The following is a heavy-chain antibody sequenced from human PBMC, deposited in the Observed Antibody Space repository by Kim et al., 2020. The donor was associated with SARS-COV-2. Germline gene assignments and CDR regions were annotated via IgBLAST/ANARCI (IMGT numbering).Heavy chain of an antibody. CDR2: IGGSTNYI. CDR1: GFAFGTHS. J-gene: IGHJ6*02. D-gene: IGHD2-2*03. CDR3: ARGGYCSSNCCYCYYYALDV. Sequence: GGSLRLSCAASGFAFGTHSMNWVRQAPGKGLEWVSSIGGSTNYIYYADSVKGRFTISRANAKNSLYLQMSSLRAEDTAVYYCARGGYCSSNCCYCYYYALDVWGQGTTVTVSS. V-gene: IGHV3-21*01.